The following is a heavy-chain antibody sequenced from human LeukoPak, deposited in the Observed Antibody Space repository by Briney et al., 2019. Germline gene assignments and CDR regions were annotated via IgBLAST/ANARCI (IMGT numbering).Heavy chain of an antibody. V-gene: IGHV3-21*01. CDR1: GFTFSSYS. CDR2: ISSGSSYI. D-gene: IGHD5-18*01. CDR3: AAGGLDTAMVKALYGP. Sequence: GGSLRLSCAASGFTFSSYSMNWVRQAPGKGLEWVSSISSGSSYIYYADSVKGRFTISRDNAKNSLYLQMNSLRAEDTAVYYCAAGGLDTAMVKALYGPWGQGTLVTVSS. J-gene: IGHJ5*02.